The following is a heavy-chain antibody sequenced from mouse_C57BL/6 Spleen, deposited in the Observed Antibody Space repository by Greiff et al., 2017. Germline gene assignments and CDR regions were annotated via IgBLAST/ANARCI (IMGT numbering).Heavy chain of an antibody. V-gene: IGHV14-4*01. CDR2: IDPENGDT. J-gene: IGHJ2*01. CDR3: TTSGAYYNNPVDY. Sequence: VQLQQPGAELVRPGASVKLSCTASGFNIKDDYMHWVKQRPEQGLEWIGWIDPENGDTEYAAKFQGKATLTADTSSNTAYLQLSSLTSEDAAVYYCTTSGAYYNNPVDYWGQGTTRTVSA. D-gene: IGHD2-5*01. CDR1: GFNIKDDY.